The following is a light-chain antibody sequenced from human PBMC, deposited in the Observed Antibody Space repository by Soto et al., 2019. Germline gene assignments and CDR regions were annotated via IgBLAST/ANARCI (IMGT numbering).Light chain of an antibody. CDR1: QSVSNN. J-gene: IGKJ4*01. CDR3: QHYNKWPLT. V-gene: IGKV3-15*01. CDR2: FAS. Sequence: EIAMTQSPATLSVSPGEKATLSCRASQSVSNNLAWYQQKPGQAPRLLIYFASTRATGIPARFSGSGSGTEFSLTISSLQSEDFAVYYCQHYNKWPLTFGGGTKVETK.